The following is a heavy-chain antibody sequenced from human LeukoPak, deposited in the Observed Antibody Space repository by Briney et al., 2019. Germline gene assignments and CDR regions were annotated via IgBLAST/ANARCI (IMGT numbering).Heavy chain of an antibody. CDR1: GFTLDDYG. CDR2: TSWHRGSI. CDR3: ARVGFVVVPAAMANLFDY. D-gene: IGHD2-2*01. J-gene: IGHJ4*02. Sequence: GASLRLYWAASGFTLDDYGMDWVRQAPGTGLEWVSGTSWHRGSIGYADSVKGRFTISRDNAKYSLYQKMTSLRAEDTALYYCARVGFVVVPAAMANLFDYWGQGTLVTVSS. V-gene: IGHV3-9*01.